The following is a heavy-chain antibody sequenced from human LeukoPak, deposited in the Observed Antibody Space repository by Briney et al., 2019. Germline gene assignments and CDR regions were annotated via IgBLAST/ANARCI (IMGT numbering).Heavy chain of an antibody. J-gene: IGHJ5*02. CDR1: GGSFSGYD. D-gene: IGHD3-10*01. CDR3: ARGSRGVWFGESNWFDP. CDR2: INHSGST. Sequence: PSETLSLTCAVYGGSFSGYDWSWIRQPPGKGLEWIGEINHSGSTNYNPSLKSRVTISVDTSENQFSLKLSSVTAADTAVYYCARGSRGVWFGESNWFDPWGQGTLVTVSS. V-gene: IGHV4-34*01.